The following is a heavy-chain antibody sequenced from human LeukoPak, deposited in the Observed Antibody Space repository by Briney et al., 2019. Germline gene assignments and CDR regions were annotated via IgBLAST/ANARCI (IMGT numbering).Heavy chain of an antibody. Sequence: GGSLRLSCAASGFTFSSYAMSWVRQAPGKGLEWVSAISGSGGSTYYADSVKGRFTISRDNSKNTLYLQMNSLRAEDTAVYYCAKGKCSSTSCYGYYYYMDVWGKGTTVTVSS. CDR2: ISGSGGST. J-gene: IGHJ6*03. D-gene: IGHD2-2*01. CDR3: AKGKCSSTSCYGYYYYMDV. CDR1: GFTFSSYA. V-gene: IGHV3-23*01.